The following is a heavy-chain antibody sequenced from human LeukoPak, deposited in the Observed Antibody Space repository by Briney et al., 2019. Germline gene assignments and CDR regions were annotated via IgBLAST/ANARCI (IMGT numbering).Heavy chain of an antibody. CDR1: GGTFSSYA. Sequence: SVKVSCKASGGTFSSYAISWVRQAPGQGLEWMGGIIPIFGTANYAQKFQVRVTNTADESKSTAYMELSSLSSEDTAVYYCASGKRFLEWLPHYYYMDVWGKGNTVTVSS. V-gene: IGHV1-69*13. CDR3: ASGKRFLEWLPHYYYMDV. D-gene: IGHD3-3*01. J-gene: IGHJ6*03. CDR2: IIPIFGTA.